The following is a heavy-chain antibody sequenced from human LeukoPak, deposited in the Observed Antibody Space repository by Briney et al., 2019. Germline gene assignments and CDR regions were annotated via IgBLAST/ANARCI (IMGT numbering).Heavy chain of an antibody. CDR2: ISSSSTHI. D-gene: IGHD6-6*01. CDR3: ARSEHSSSSFDY. J-gene: IGHJ4*02. Sequence: GGSLRLSCAASGFTLSSYSMNWVRQAPGKGLEWVSYISSSSTHIYYADSVKGRFTISRDNARDSLYLQMNSLRAEDTAIYYCARSEHSSSSFDYWGQGTLVTVSS. V-gene: IGHV3-21*01. CDR1: GFTLSSYS.